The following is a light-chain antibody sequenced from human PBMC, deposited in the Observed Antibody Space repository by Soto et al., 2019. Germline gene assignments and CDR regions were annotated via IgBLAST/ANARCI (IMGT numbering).Light chain of an antibody. J-gene: IGKJ1*01. CDR3: QQYGSSGT. Sequence: EIVLTKSPGTLSLSRWEIATLSCRASQSVSNNYLAWYQQKPGQAPRLLIYGASNRATGIPDRFSGSGSGTDFTLTISRLEPEDFALYYCQQYGSSGTFGQATKVDIK. CDR1: QSVSNNY. CDR2: GAS. V-gene: IGKV3-20*01.